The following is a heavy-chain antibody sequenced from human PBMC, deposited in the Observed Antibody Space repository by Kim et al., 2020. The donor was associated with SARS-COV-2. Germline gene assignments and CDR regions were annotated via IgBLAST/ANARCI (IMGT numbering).Heavy chain of an antibody. CDR3: ARSRSLDY. J-gene: IGHJ4*02. CDR1: GYTFTRND. Sequence: ASVKVSCKTSGYTFTRNDIHWVRQAPGQRLEWMGWISVGNGVTKYSQKFQGRVTLTTDTSARAVYMELSSLGSEDTAVYYCARSRSLDYWGQGTLVTGSS. CDR2: ISVGNGVT. V-gene: IGHV1-3*01. D-gene: IGHD1-26*01.